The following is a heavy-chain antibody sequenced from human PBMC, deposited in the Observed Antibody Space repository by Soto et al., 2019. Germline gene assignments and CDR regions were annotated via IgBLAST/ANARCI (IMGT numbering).Heavy chain of an antibody. CDR3: ARGPDLGRLRFLEWLPRSYYYYMDV. CDR2: MNPNSGNT. Sequence: QVQLVQSGAEVKKPGASVKVSCKASGYTFTSYDINWVRQATGQGLEWMGWMNPNSGNTGYAQKFQGRVTMTRNTSIITAYMELSSLRSEDTAVYYCARGPDLGRLRFLEWLPRSYYYYMDVWGKGTTVTVSS. J-gene: IGHJ6*03. CDR1: GYTFTSYD. V-gene: IGHV1-8*01. D-gene: IGHD3-3*01.